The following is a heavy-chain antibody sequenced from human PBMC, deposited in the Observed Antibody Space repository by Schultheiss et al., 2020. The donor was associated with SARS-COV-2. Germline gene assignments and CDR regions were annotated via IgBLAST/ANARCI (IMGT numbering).Heavy chain of an antibody. Sequence: GGSLRLSCAASGFTFSDYYMSWTRQAPGKGLEWVSYISSSGSTIYYADSVKGRFTISRDNAKNSLYLQMNSLRAEDTAVYYCARHYGSGSYYTADYYYYMDVWGKGTTVTVSS. V-gene: IGHV3-11*01. CDR1: GFTFSDYY. CDR3: ARHYGSGSYYTADYYYYMDV. CDR2: ISSSGSTI. D-gene: IGHD3-10*01. J-gene: IGHJ6*03.